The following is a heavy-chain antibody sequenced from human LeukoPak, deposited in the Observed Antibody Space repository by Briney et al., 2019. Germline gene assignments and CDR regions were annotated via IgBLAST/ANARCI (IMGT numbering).Heavy chain of an antibody. J-gene: IGHJ6*02. Sequence: PGGSLRLSCAASGFTFSSYGMHWVRQAPGKGLEWVAFIRYDGSNKYYADSVKGRFTISRDNSKNTLYLKMNSLRAEDTAVYYCAKALLDQKCLSSTSCYAYYYYGMDVWGQGTTVTVSS. CDR2: IRYDGSNK. CDR3: AKALLDQKCLSSTSCYAYYYYGMDV. V-gene: IGHV3-30*02. D-gene: IGHD2-2*01. CDR1: GFTFSSYG.